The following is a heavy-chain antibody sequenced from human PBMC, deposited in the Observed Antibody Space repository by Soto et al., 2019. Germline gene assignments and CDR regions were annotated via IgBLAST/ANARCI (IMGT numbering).Heavy chain of an antibody. CDR1: GGGNLRDYR. CDR3: ARGGDGYSFGAVY. J-gene: IGHJ4*02. CDR2: IIPKLGSV. Sequence: QVLLVQAGAEMQKPGSSVQVSCKASGGGNLRDYRTTWVRQAPGQGLEWMGGIIPKLGSVNYAQNFQGRVTITADESTGTVNMELRSLRSEDTAVYYCARGGDGYSFGAVYWGQGTPVTVSS. V-gene: IGHV1-69*01. D-gene: IGHD2-21*01.